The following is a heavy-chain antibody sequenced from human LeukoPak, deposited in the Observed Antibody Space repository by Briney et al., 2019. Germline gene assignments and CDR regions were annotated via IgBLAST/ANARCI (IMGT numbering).Heavy chain of an antibody. CDR3: ARGFIPERDCSSTSCYPLGY. J-gene: IGHJ4*02. V-gene: IGHV3-33*01. CDR2: IWYDGSNK. CDR1: GFTFSSYG. D-gene: IGHD2-2*01. Sequence: PGGSLRLSCAASGFTFSSYGMHWVRQAPGKGLEWVAVIWYDGSNKYYADSVKGRFTISRDNAKNSLYLQMNSLRAEDTAVYYCARGFIPERDCSSTSCYPLGYWGQGTLVTVSS.